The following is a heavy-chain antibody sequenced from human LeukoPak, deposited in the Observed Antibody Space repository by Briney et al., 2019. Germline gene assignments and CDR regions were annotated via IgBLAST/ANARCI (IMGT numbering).Heavy chain of an antibody. CDR2: INHSGST. CDR3: ARGGRLRYYDWLPPLSY. D-gene: IGHD3-9*01. Sequence: SETLSLTCAVSGGSFSGYYWSWIRQPPGKGLEWIGEINHSGSTNSNPSLKSRVTVSVDPSNNHFYLKLSSVTDANTAVYYCARGGRLRYYDWLPPLSYWGQGTLVAVSS. J-gene: IGHJ4*02. CDR1: GGSFSGYY. V-gene: IGHV4-34*01.